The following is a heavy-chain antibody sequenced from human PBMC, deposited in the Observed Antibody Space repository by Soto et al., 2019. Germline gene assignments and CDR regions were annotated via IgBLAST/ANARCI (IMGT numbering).Heavy chain of an antibody. CDR3: ASVKVYDYVWGSGSGY. CDR1: GFTFSSYE. D-gene: IGHD3-16*01. Sequence: LRLSCAASGFTFSSYEMNWVRQAPGKGLEWVSYISSSGSTIYYADSVKGRFTISRDNAKNSLYLQMNSLRAEDTAVYYCASVKVYDYVWGSGSGYWGQGTLVTVSS. CDR2: ISSSGSTI. J-gene: IGHJ4*02. V-gene: IGHV3-48*03.